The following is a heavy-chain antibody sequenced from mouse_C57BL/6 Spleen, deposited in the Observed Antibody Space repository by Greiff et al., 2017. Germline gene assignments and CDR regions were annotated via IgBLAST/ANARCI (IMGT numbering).Heavy chain of an antibody. Sequence: VKLQQSGPELVKPGASVKISCKASGYAFSSSWMNWVKQRPGKGLEWIGRIYPGDGDTNYNGKFKGKATLTADKSSSTAYMQLSSLTSEDSAVYFCAKYDYDANYYAMDYWGQGTSVTVSS. CDR3: AKYDYDANYYAMDY. D-gene: IGHD2-4*01. V-gene: IGHV1-82*01. CDR1: GYAFSSSW. CDR2: IYPGDGDT. J-gene: IGHJ4*01.